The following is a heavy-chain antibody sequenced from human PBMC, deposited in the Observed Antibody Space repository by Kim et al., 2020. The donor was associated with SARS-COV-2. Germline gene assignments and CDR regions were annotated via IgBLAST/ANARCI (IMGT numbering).Heavy chain of an antibody. CDR1: GGSISSSSYS. CDR3: ARVCVAGVRFAY. V-gene: IGHV4-39*07. CDR2: IYYSGST. J-gene: IGHJ4*02. D-gene: IGHD6-19*01. Sequence: SETLSLTCTVSGGSISSSSYSWGWIRQPPGKGLEWIGSIYYSGSTYYNPSLKSRVTISVDTSKNQFSLKLSSVTAADTAAYYCARVCVAGVRFAYWGQGT.